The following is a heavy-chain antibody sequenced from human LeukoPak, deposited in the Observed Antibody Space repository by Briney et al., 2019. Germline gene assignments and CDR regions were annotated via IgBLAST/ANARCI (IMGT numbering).Heavy chain of an antibody. J-gene: IGHJ3*02. V-gene: IGHV4-59*08. CDR2: IYYSGST. Sequence: SGTLSLTCTVSGGSISSYYWSWIRQPPGKGLEWIGYIYYSGSTNYNPSLKSRVTISVDTSKNQFSLKLSSVTAADTAVYYCAGVRGVIIDAFDIWGQGTMVTVSS. D-gene: IGHD3-10*01. CDR3: AGVRGVIIDAFDI. CDR1: GGSISSYY.